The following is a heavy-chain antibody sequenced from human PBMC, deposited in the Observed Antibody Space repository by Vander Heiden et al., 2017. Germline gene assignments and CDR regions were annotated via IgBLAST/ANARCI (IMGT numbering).Heavy chain of an antibody. D-gene: IGHD6-19*01. CDR3: ARAMSSGWFGY. CDR1: AFTFTTYW. Sequence: EVQLVESGGGLVQPGGSLRLSCAASAFTFTTYWMTWVRQAPGKGLEWVANIKPDGSETYYVGSVKGRFTISRDNAKNSLYLEMNSLRVEDTAVYYCARAMSSGWFGYWGQGTLVTVSS. CDR2: IKPDGSET. V-gene: IGHV3-7*01. J-gene: IGHJ4*02.